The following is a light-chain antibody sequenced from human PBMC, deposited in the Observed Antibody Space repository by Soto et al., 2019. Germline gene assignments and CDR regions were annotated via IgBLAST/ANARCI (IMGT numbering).Light chain of an antibody. V-gene: IGKV1-12*01. CDR3: HQASSFTLS. CDR2: KES. Sequence: DIHMTQSPSSVSASVGDRVTVSCRASQVISSWLAWYQQKTGRAPNILIYKESTLQTGVPYRLSGSGSGTDLNLTITKLQPEDFATYYCHQASSFTLSFGGGTKVDIK. CDR1: QVISSW. J-gene: IGKJ4*01.